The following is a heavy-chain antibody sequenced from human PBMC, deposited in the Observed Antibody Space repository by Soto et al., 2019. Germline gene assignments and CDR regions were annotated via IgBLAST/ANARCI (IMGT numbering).Heavy chain of an antibody. V-gene: IGHV3-33*01. D-gene: IGHD3-3*01. J-gene: IGHJ4*02. CDR1: RLTFSSYG. CDR2: IGYNGGEK. Sequence: QVQLVESGGGVVQPGTSLRLSCAASRLTFSSYGMHWVRLAPGKGLEWVAVIGYNGGEKYYADSVKGRFTISRDNSKNTLYLQMNSLRAEDTAVYYCARDLDSIFDYWGQGTLVTVSS. CDR3: ARDLDSIFDY.